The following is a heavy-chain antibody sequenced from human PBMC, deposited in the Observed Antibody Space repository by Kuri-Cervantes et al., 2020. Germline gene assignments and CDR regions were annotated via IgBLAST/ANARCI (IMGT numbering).Heavy chain of an antibody. V-gene: IGHV1-24*01. CDR3: ATGLSREYYDSSGYYYAFDY. CDR1: GYTLTELS. D-gene: IGHD3-22*01. J-gene: IGHJ4*02. CDR2: FDPEDGET. Sequence: ASVKVSCKVSGYTLTELSMHWVRRAPGKGLEWMGGFDPEDGETIYAQKFQGRVTMTEDTSTDTAYMELSSLRSEDTAVYYCATGLSREYYDSSGYYYAFDYWGQGTLVTVSS.